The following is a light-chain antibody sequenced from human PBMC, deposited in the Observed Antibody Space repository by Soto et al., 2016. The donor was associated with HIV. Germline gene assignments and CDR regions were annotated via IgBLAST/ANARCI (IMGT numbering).Light chain of an antibody. CDR2: GTS. CDR3: QQYNSYPWT. V-gene: IGKV1-39*01. CDR1: QSINSY. Sequence: DIQMTQSPSSLSASVGDRVTITCRSSQSINSYLNWYQQKPGKAPKLLIYGTSSNIAGVPSRFSGSGSGTDFTLTISSLQPEDFATYYCQQYNSYPWTFGQGTEVEIK. J-gene: IGKJ1*01.